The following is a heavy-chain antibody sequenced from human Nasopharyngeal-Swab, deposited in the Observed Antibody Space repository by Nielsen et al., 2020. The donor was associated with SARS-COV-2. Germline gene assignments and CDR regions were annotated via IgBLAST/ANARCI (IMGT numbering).Heavy chain of an antibody. V-gene: IGHV3-21*01. CDR2: ISSSSSYI. Sequence: VRQAPGKGLEWVSSISSSSSYIYYADSVKGRFTISRDNAKNSLYLQMNSLRAEDTAVNYCARDRSTIWFGELPLDAFDIWGQGTMVTVSS. CDR3: ARDRSTIWFGELPLDAFDI. J-gene: IGHJ3*02. D-gene: IGHD3-10*01.